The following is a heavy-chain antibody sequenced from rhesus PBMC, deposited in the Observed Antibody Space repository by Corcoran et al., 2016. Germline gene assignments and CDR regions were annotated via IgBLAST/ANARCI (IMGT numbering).Heavy chain of an antibody. Sequence: QLQLQESGPGLVKPSETLSLTCAVSGGSISSNYWSWIRQPPGKGLEWIGRISGSGGSTDYNPSLKSRVTHSTGTSKNQFFLKLSSVTAADTAVYYCSRGSPITIFGLVISEYFDYWGQGVLVTVSS. V-gene: IGHV4-173*01. J-gene: IGHJ4*01. D-gene: IGHD3-3*01. CDR1: GGSISSNY. CDR3: SRGSPITIFGLVISEYFDY. CDR2: ISGSGGST.